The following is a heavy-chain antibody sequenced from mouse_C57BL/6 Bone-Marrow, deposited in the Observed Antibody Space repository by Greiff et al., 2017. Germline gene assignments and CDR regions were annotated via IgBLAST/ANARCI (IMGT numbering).Heavy chain of an antibody. CDR1: GYTFTSYW. CDR2: IDPSDSYT. D-gene: IGHD2-2*01. V-gene: IGHV1-69*01. J-gene: IGHJ3*01. Sequence: VQLQQPGAELVMPGASVKLSCKASGYTFTSYWMHWVKQRPGQGLEWIGEIDPSDSYTNYNQKFKGKSTLTVDKSSSTAYMQLSSLTSEDSAVYYCARGGGYDTYWGQGTLVTVSA. CDR3: ARGGGYDTY.